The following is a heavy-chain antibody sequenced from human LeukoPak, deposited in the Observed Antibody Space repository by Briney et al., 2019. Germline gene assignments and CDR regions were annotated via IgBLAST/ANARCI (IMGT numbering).Heavy chain of an antibody. J-gene: IGHJ6*03. CDR1: GFTFSYYS. Sequence: PGGSLRLSCAASGFTFSYYSRNWVRQTPGKGLEWVSSISSRSSHIDYADSMKGRFTISRDDAKNSLYLQMNCLRFEDTAVYYFARDQGFHFQHMDVWGEGTTVIVSS. CDR3: ARDQGFHFQHMDV. D-gene: IGHD2-15*01. CDR2: ISSRSSHI. V-gene: IGHV3-21*01.